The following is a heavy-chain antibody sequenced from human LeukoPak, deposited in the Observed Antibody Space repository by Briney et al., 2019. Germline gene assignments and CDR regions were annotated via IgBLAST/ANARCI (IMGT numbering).Heavy chain of an antibody. J-gene: IGHJ6*03. CDR1: GYSISSGYY. CDR3: ARGSDV. CDR2: IYYSGST. V-gene: IGHV4-38-2*02. Sequence: SETLSLTCTVSGYSISSGYYWGWIRQPPGKGLEWIGYIYYSGSTNYNPSLKSRVTISVDTSKNQFSLKLSSVTAADTAVYYCARGSDVWGKGTTVTVSS.